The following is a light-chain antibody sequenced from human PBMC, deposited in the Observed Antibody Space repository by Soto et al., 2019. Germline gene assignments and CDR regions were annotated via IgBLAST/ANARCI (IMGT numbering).Light chain of an antibody. CDR2: AAS. V-gene: IGKV1-8*01. J-gene: IGKJ3*01. CDR1: QGISSY. Sequence: ALRMTQSPSSLSASTGDRVTITCRASQGISSYLAWYQQKPGKAPKLLIYAASTLQCGVPSRFSGSGSGTDFTLTISCLQSEDFATYYCQQYYSYPRGFTFGPGTKVDIK. CDR3: QQYYSYPRGFT.